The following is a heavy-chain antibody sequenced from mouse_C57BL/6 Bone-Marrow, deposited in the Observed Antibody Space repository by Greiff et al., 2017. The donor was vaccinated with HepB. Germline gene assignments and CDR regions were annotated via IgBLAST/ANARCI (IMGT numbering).Heavy chain of an antibody. D-gene: IGHD2-3*01. Sequence: QVQLQQPGAELVKPGASVKMSCKASGYTFTSYWITWVKQRPGQGLEWIGDIYPGSGSTNYNEKFKSKATLTVDTSSSTAYMQLSSLTSEDSAVYYCVQEGGCDSYYVEAMGYWGQGTSVTVSS. V-gene: IGHV1-55*01. CDR2: IYPGSGST. CDR3: VQEGGCDSYYVEAMGY. CDR1: GYTFTSYW. J-gene: IGHJ4*01.